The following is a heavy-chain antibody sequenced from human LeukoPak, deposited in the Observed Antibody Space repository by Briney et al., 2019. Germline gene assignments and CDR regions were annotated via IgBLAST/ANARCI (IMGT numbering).Heavy chain of an antibody. V-gene: IGHV4-59*01. Sequence: SETLSLTCTVSGGSISSYYWSWIRQPPGKGLEWIGYIYYSGSTNYNPSLKSRVTISVDTSKNQFSLKLSSVTAADTAVYYCARGVRSSGWYGFENSDYWGQGTLVTVSS. J-gene: IGHJ4*02. CDR3: ARGVRSSGWYGFENSDY. D-gene: IGHD6-19*01. CDR1: GGSISSYY. CDR2: IYYSGST.